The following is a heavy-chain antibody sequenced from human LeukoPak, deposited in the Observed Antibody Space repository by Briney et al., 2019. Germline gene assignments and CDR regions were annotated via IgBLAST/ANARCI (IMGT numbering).Heavy chain of an antibody. J-gene: IGHJ6*03. CDR1: GGSISSGDYY. CDR3: ARGSLWYDFWSGKGYYYYYMDV. CDR2: INHSGST. Sequence: SETLSLTCTVSGGSISSGDYYWSWIRQPPGKGLEWIGEINHSGSTNYNPSLKSRVTISVDTSKNQFSLKLSSVTAADTAVYYCARGSLWYDFWSGKGYYYYYMDVWGKGTTVTVSS. D-gene: IGHD3-3*01. V-gene: IGHV4-39*07.